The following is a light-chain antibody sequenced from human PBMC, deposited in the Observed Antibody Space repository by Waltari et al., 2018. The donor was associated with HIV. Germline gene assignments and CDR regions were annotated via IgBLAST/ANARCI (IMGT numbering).Light chain of an antibody. Sequence: QSALTQPAAVSGSPGQSITISCTGTSSDDGGYTYVPWYQQHPGKAPKLMIYEVSNRPSGVSNRFSGSKSGNTASLTISGLQAEDEADYYCSSYTTSSTLGGVFGTGTKVTVL. CDR3: SSYTTSSTLGGV. CDR2: EVS. CDR1: SSDDGGYTY. V-gene: IGLV2-14*01. J-gene: IGLJ1*01.